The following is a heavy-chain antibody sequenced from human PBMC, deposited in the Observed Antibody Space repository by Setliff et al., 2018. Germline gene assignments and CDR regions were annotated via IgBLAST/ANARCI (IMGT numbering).Heavy chain of an antibody. V-gene: IGHV4-39*01. CDR2: ISYGGNT. CDR1: GGSINSRSYY. CDR3: ARRADYSRSWSYYFDC. D-gene: IGHD6-13*01. Sequence: TSETLSLTCNVSGGSINSRSYYWGWIRQPPGKGLEWIAMISYGGNTYYNPSLKRRVTISVDTSNDQFSLNLNSVTAADTAVYFCARRADYSRSWSYYFDCWGQGTLVTVSS. J-gene: IGHJ4*02.